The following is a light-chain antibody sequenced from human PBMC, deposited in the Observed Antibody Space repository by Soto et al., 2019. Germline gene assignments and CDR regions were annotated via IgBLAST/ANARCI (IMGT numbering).Light chain of an antibody. CDR3: QQYGSSPLT. CDR1: QSVSSSY. J-gene: IGKJ3*01. Sequence: EIVLTQSPGPLSLSPGERATLSCRASQSVSSSYLAWYQQKPGQAPRLLIYGASSRATGIPDRFSGSGSGTDFTLTINRLEPEDFAVYYCQQYGSSPLTFGPGTKVEIK. CDR2: GAS. V-gene: IGKV3-20*01.